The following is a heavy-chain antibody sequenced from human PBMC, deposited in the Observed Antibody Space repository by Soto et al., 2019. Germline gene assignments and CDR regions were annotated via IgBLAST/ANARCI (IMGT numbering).Heavy chain of an antibody. CDR3: TTDRDKDYDFWSGDSYYFDY. CDR1: GFTFSNAW. J-gene: IGHJ4*02. D-gene: IGHD3-3*01. V-gene: IGHV3-15*01. Sequence: GGSLRLSCAASGFTFSNAWMSWVRQAPGKGLEWVGRIKSKTDGGTTDYAAPVKGRFTISRDDSKNTLYLQMNSLKTEDTAVYYCTTDRDKDYDFWSGDSYYFDYWGQGTLVTVSS. CDR2: IKSKTDGGTT.